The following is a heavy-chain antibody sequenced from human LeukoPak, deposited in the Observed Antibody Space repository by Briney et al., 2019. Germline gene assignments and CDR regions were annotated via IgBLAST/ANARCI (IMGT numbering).Heavy chain of an antibody. D-gene: IGHD6-6*01. CDR1: GGSISSSSYY. J-gene: IGHJ4*02. V-gene: IGHV4-39*07. CDR2: IYYSGST. Sequence: SETLSLTCTVSGGSISSSSYYWGWIRQPPGKGLEWIGSIYYSGSTNYNPSLKSRVTISVDKSKNQFSLKLSSVTAADTAVYYCATTIAARRGYYFDYWGQGTLVTVSS. CDR3: ATTIAARRGYYFDY.